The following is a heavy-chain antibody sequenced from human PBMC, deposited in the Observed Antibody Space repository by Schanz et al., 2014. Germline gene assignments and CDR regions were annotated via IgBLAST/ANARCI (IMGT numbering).Heavy chain of an antibody. J-gene: IGHJ3*02. D-gene: IGHD2-2*01. CDR3: ARGTMPGTFDI. CDR1: GGTFNSYT. Sequence: QVQLVQSGPEVKKPGSSVKVSCKASGGTFNSYTINWVRQAPGQGLEWVGRFIPILDVGNYAQQFQGRVTFTADKSTSTAYMELSSLRYEDTALYYCARGTMPGTFDIWGQGTMVTVSS. V-gene: IGHV1-69*02. CDR2: FIPILDVG.